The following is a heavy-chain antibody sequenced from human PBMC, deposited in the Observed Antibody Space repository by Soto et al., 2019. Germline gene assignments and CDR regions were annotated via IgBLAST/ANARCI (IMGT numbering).Heavy chain of an antibody. V-gene: IGHV1-2*04. D-gene: IGHD6-19*01. CDR3: ATSRTSIAVAGETEYYFDY. Sequence: ASVKVTCKTSGYTFTDIYMHWVLQAPGQGLDWMGWINPNSGGTKYAQNFQGWVTMTRDTSISTAYMELSRLRSDDTAVYYCATSRTSIAVAGETEYYFDYWGQGTLVTVSS. CDR1: GYTFTDIY. CDR2: INPNSGGT. J-gene: IGHJ4*02.